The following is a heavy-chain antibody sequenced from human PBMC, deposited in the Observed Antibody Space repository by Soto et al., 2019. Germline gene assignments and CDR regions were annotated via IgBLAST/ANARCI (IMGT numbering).Heavy chain of an antibody. CDR3: ARTYFDWLPYFDY. D-gene: IGHD3-9*01. CDR2: INHSGST. CDR1: GGSFSGYY. V-gene: IGHV4-34*01. Sequence: SETLSLTCAVYGGSFSGYYWSWIRQPPGKGLEWIGEINHSGSTNYNPSLKSRVTISVDTSKNQFSLKLSSVTAADTAVYYCARTYFDWLPYFDYWGQGTLVTVSS. J-gene: IGHJ4*02.